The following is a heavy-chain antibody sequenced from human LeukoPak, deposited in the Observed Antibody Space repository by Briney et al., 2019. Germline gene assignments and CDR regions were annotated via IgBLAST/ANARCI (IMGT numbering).Heavy chain of an antibody. D-gene: IGHD6-19*01. V-gene: IGHV3-23*01. J-gene: IGHJ4*02. CDR3: AKALGCSSGWYFDY. Sequence: GGPLRLSCAASGFTFSSYAMSWVRQAPGKGLEWVSAISGSGGSTYYADSVKGRFTISRDNSKNTLYLQMNSLRAEDTAVYYCAKALGCSSGWYFDYWGQGTLVTVSS. CDR2: ISGSGGST. CDR1: GFTFSSYA.